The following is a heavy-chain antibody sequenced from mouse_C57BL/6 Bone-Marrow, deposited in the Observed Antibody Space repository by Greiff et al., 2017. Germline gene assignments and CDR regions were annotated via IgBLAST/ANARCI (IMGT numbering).Heavy chain of an antibody. V-gene: IGHV1-81*01. J-gene: IGHJ3*01. CDR1: GYTFTSYG. CDR3: ASENWDWFAY. CDR2: IYPRSGNT. Sequence: QVQLKQSGAELARPGASVKLSCKASGYTFTSYGISWVKQRTGQGLEWIGEIYPRSGNTYYNQKFKGKATLTADKSSSTAYMELRSLTSEDSAVYFCASENWDWFAYWGQGTLVTVSA. D-gene: IGHD4-1*01.